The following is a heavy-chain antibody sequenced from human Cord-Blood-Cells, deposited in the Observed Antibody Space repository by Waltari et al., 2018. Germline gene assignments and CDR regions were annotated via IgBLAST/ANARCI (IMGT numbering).Heavy chain of an antibody. CDR3: ARDLSIAARPYYFDY. D-gene: IGHD6-6*01. CDR1: GGTFSSFA. CDR2: IIPILGIA. Sequence: QVQLVQSGAEVTKPGSSVTVSCKASGGTFSSFAVSWVRQAPGQGLEWMGRIIPILGIANYAQKFQGRVTITADKSTSTAYMELSSLRSEDTAVYYCARDLSIAARPYYFDYWGQGTLVTVSS. V-gene: IGHV1-69*09. J-gene: IGHJ4*02.